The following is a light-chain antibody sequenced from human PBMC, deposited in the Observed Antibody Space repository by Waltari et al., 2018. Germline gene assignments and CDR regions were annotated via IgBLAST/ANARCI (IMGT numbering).Light chain of an antibody. Sequence: DIVMTQSPPSLSVTPGEPASIYCRSSQSLLVSDGNNYLDWYLQKPGQSPQFLIYLGSNRASGVPDRFSGSGSGTDFALKISRVEAEDLGVYYCMQALRTPFTFGPGTAVDLK. V-gene: IGKV2-28*01. CDR2: LGS. CDR1: QSLLVSDGNNY. CDR3: MQALRTPFT. J-gene: IGKJ3*01.